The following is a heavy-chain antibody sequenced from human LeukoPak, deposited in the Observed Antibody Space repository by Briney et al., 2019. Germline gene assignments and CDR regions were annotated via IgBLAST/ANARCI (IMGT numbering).Heavy chain of an antibody. D-gene: IGHD6-19*01. Sequence: GASVKVSCKASGYTFTGYYMHWVRQAPGQGLEWMGWINPNSGDTNYAQKFQGRVTMTRDTSISTAYMELSSLRSEDTAVYYCAREITEPDGYSSGWYLFRQGSVSWGQGTLVTVSS. CDR3: AREITEPDGYSSGWYLFRQGSVS. CDR2: INPNSGDT. V-gene: IGHV1-2*02. J-gene: IGHJ4*02. CDR1: GYTFTGYY.